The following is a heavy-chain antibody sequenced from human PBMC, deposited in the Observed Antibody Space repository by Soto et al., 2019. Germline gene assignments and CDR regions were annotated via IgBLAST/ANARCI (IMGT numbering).Heavy chain of an antibody. J-gene: IGHJ4*02. CDR3: AKAYFVWSSEQPYYFDY. CDR2: ISGSGGRS. V-gene: IGHV3-23*01. CDR1: GFTFSNYA. Sequence: EVQLLDSGGGLVQPGGSLRLSCAASGFTFSNYAMTWVRQGPGKGLEGVSGISGSGGRSYYADSVKGRFTISRDNSKSTLYLQMNSLRAEDTAVYYCAKAYFVWSSEQPYYFDYGGQGTLVTVSS. D-gene: IGHD3-16*01.